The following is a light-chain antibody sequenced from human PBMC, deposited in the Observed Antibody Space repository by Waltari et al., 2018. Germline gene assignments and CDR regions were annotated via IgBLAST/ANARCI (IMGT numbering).Light chain of an antibody. V-gene: IGLV1-44*01. J-gene: IGLJ3*02. CDR3: AAWDDSLNGV. Sequence: SVLTQPPSASGTPGQRVTISCSGTSSNIGRNSVNWYQQVPGTAPKLLIYNNSQRPSGAPDRFSGSKSGTSASLDISWLQSEDEADYYCAAWDDSLNGVFGGGTKLTVL. CDR1: SSNIGRNS. CDR2: NNS.